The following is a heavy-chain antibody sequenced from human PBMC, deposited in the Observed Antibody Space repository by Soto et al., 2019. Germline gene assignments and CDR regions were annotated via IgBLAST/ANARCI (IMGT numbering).Heavy chain of an antibody. V-gene: IGHV3-7*01. J-gene: IGHJ4*02. Sequence: GGFLRLYCSASGFTLGTYGMSWVRQAPGEGLEWVANIKQAGTEKYYVDSVKGRFTISRDNAKNSLYLQMNSLRAEDTAVYYCATVRGGYYFDYWGQGTLVTVPS. CDR1: GFTLGTYG. D-gene: IGHD5-12*01. CDR2: IKQAGTEK. CDR3: ATVRGGYYFDY.